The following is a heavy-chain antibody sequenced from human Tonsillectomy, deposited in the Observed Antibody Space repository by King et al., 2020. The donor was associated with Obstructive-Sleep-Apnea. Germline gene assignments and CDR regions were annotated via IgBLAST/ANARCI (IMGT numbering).Heavy chain of an antibody. Sequence: VQLVQSGAEVKKPGASVKVSCKASGYTFTDHYIYWVRQAPGQGLEWMGWINPDSGVTHYAQNFQGRVTLIRDASITTAYMQMRSLTSDDTAVYYCARDDGGSNRLALDVWGQGTTVTVSS. J-gene: IGHJ6*02. CDR1: GYTFTDHY. V-gene: IGHV1-2*02. CDR2: INPDSGVT. CDR3: ARDDGGSNRLALDV. D-gene: IGHD1-26*01.